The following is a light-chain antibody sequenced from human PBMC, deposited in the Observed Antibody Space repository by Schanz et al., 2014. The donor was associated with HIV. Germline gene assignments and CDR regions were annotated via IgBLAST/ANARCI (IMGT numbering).Light chain of an antibody. V-gene: IGKV3-20*01. J-gene: IGKJ4*01. Sequence: EIVLTQSPGSLSLSPGGRATLSCGASQRLSSSYLAWYQQKRDQPPRLVIYATSTRAVGIPDRFSGSGSETDFTLTISGLEPEDFAVYYCQHYGDSRGTFGGGTEVDIK. CDR2: ATS. CDR1: QRLSSSY. CDR3: QHYGDSRGT.